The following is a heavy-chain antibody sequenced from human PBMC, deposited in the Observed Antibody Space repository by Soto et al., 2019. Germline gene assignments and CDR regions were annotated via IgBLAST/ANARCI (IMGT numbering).Heavy chain of an antibody. D-gene: IGHD3-10*01. J-gene: IGHJ4*02. Sequence: ASVKVSCKASGYTFTGHYIHWVRQAPGPGPEWMGEIGPASGDTRYAQKFQGRVTMTRDTSITTVYMELNNLSPDDTAVYYCGRGRSGQLVVFYWGQGTPVTVSS. CDR1: GYTFTGHY. CDR2: IGPASGDT. CDR3: GRGRSGQLVVFY. V-gene: IGHV1-2*02.